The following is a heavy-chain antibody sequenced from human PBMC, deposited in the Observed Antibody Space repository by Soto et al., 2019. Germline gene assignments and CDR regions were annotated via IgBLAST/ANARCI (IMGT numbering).Heavy chain of an antibody. CDR3: AKVFSTGGGFLNVDNDSYIDV. V-gene: IGHV3-23*01. CDR2: ISGSGST. CDR1: GFTFNNYA. J-gene: IGHJ6*03. D-gene: IGHD2-8*02. Sequence: QLLESGGGLVQPGGSLRLSCAASGFTFNNYAMTWVRQAPGKGLEWVSTISGSGSTYFADSVKGRFTISRDSSKNTLDLQIHSIRPADTAVYYSAKVFSTGGGFLNVDNDSYIDVWGNWTRVNVS.